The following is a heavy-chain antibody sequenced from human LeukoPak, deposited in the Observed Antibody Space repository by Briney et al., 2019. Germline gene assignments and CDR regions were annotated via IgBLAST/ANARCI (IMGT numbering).Heavy chain of an antibody. CDR1: GFTFSSYS. CDR3: ARVAYCGGDCYSDY. V-gene: IGHV3-21*01. J-gene: IGHJ4*02. D-gene: IGHD2-21*02. Sequence: GGSLRLSCAASGFTFSSYSMNWVRQAPGKGLGWVSSISSSSSYIYYADSVKGRFTISRDNAKNSLYLQMNSLRAEDTAVYYCARVAYCGGDCYSDYWGQGTLVTVSS. CDR2: ISSSSSYI.